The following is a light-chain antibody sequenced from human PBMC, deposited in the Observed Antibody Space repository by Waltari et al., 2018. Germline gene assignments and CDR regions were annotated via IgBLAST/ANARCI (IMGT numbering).Light chain of an antibody. CDR2: LGS. V-gene: IGKV2-28*01. CDR1: QSLLHSNGYNY. J-gene: IGKJ5*01. CDR3: MQALHSIT. Sequence: DVVMTQSPLSLAVTPGEPASISCRSSQSLLHSNGYNYLDWYPQKPGQSPQLLVYLGSNRASGVPDRFSGSGSGTDFTLKISRVEAEDIGLYYCMQALHSITFGQGTRLEIK.